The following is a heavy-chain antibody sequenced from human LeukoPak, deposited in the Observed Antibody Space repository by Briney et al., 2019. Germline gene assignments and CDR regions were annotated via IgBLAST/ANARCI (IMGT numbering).Heavy chain of an antibody. D-gene: IGHD3-9*01. V-gene: IGHV1-46*01. J-gene: IGHJ4*02. CDR1: GYSFTNNY. Sequence: ASVKVSCKTSGYSFTNNYMHWVRQAPGQGLEWLGIINPSGGNTNYAQKFQGRITLTRDTSTTTVYMELSSLRSEDTAVYYCARDQGLTGYFDYWGQGTLVTVPS. CDR2: INPSGGNT. CDR3: ARDQGLTGYFDY.